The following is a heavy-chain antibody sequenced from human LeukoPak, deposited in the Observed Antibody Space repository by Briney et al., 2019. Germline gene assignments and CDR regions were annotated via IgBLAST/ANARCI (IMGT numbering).Heavy chain of an antibody. CDR3: ATYAGTSSKFFHH. CDR2: IFPVDSDT. CDR1: GYSFTSDW. V-gene: IGHV5-51*01. Sequence: GESLKISCKGSGYSFTSDWIGWVRQMHEKGLEWMGIIFPVDSDTRYSPSFQGQVTISVDKSISTAYLQWSSLKASDTAMYYCATYAGTSSKFFHHWGQGTLVTVSS. D-gene: IGHD3-10*01. J-gene: IGHJ1*01.